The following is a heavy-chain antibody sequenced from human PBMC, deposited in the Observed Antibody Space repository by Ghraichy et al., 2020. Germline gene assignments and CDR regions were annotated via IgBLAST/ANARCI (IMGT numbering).Heavy chain of an antibody. CDR2: INPNSGDT. CDR3: ARGGVPYYDYNYMDV. V-gene: IGHV1-2*04. J-gene: IGHJ6*03. Sequence: ASVKVSCRASRYTFTDYYIHWVRQAPGQGLEWMGWINPNSGDTKYAQKFQGWVTMTRDTSISTAHMELNRLRSDDTAVYYCARGGVPYYDYNYMDVWGEGTTVTLS. CDR1: RYTFTDYY. D-gene: IGHD3-10*01.